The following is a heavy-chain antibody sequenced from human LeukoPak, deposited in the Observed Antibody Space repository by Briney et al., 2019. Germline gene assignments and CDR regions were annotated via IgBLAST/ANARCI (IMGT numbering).Heavy chain of an antibody. V-gene: IGHV4-59*08. CDR2: IYYTGST. Sequence: SETLSLTCTVSGGSISSYYWSWIRQPPGKGLEWIGYIYYTGSTNYNPSLKSRVTISVDTSKNQFSLKLSSVTAADTAVYYCARARSYYGSGSYGYYFDYWGQGTLVTVSS. J-gene: IGHJ4*02. D-gene: IGHD3-10*01. CDR3: ARARSYYGSGSYGYYFDY. CDR1: GGSISSYY.